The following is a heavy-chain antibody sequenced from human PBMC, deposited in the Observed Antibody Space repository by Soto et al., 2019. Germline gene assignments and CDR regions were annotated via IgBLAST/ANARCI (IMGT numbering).Heavy chain of an antibody. D-gene: IGHD2-15*01. Sequence: QVQLVQSGAEVKKPGASVTVPCKASGYSFTSYGISWVRQAPGQGLEWMGWITPYNTNTQYAQKFQGRVTLTTDTSTSTAYMELRSLRSDDTAVYFCARGEGYLDFWGQGTLFTVS. V-gene: IGHV1-18*01. J-gene: IGHJ4*02. CDR1: GYSFTSYG. CDR2: ITPYNTNT. CDR3: ARGEGYLDF.